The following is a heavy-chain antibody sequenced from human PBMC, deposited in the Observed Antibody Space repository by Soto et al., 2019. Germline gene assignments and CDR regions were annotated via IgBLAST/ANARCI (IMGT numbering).Heavy chain of an antibody. CDR2: ISWNSGSI. Sequence: EVQLVESGGGLVQPGKSLRLSCAASGFTFDDYAMHWVRQTPGKGLEWVSGISWNSGSIGYADSVKGRFTVSRDNAKSSLYLQMNSLRVEDTALYYCAKSTDYDILTVGQDGHAFHICGLGALVTVSS. V-gene: IGHV3-9*01. J-gene: IGHJ3*02. D-gene: IGHD3-9*01. CDR1: GFTFDDYA. CDR3: AKSTDYDILTVGQDGHAFHI.